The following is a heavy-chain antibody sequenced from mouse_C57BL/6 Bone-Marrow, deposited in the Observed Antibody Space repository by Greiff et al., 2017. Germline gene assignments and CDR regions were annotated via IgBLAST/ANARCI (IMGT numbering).Heavy chain of an antibody. Sequence: EVPLPESGGDLVKPGGSLKLSCAASGFTFSSYGMSWVRQTPDKRLEWVATISSGGSYTYYPDSVKGRFTISRDNAKNTLYLQMSSLKSEDTALYYCARRYYYGSGRYFDVWGTGTTVTVSS. V-gene: IGHV5-6*01. D-gene: IGHD1-1*01. CDR1: GFTFSSYG. CDR2: ISSGGSYT. CDR3: ARRYYYGSGRYFDV. J-gene: IGHJ1*03.